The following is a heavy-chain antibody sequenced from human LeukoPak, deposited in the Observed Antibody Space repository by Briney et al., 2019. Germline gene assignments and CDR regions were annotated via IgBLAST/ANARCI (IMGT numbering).Heavy chain of an antibody. CDR1: GFTFSSYW. D-gene: IGHD6-6*01. Sequence: GGSLRLSCAASGFTFSSYWMTWVRQAPGKGLEWVANINQDGGVKYYVYSVKGRFTISRDNAKNSLYLQMNSLRAEDTAVYYCARIGYASSSLDYWGQGTLVTVPS. CDR3: ARIGYASSSLDY. J-gene: IGHJ4*02. V-gene: IGHV3-7*01. CDR2: INQDGGVK.